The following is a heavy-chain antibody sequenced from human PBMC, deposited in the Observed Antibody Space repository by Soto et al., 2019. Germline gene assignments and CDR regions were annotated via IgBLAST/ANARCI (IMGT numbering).Heavy chain of an antibody. CDR3: ATSLGSALDI. CDR1: GITLTRFW. D-gene: IGHD1-26*01. Sequence: EVQVVESGGGLVQPGGSLRPSCAVSGITLTRFWMTWVRQAPGKGLEWVANINQDGSEKYYVDSVEGRFTISRDNAENSLYLQMNSLRAEDTAVYSCATSLGSALDIWGQGTMVTVSS. V-gene: IGHV3-7*01. J-gene: IGHJ3*02. CDR2: INQDGSEK.